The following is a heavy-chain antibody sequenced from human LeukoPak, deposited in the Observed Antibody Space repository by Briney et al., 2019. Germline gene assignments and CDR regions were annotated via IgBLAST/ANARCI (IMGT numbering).Heavy chain of an antibody. J-gene: IGHJ4*02. Sequence: GGSLRLSCAASGFTFSSYGMHWVRQAPGKGLEWVAVIWYDGSNKYYADSVKGRFTISRDNSKNTLYLQMNSLRAEDTAVYYCARDVGWLQSDYWGQGTLVTVSS. CDR3: ARDVGWLQSDY. V-gene: IGHV3-33*01. CDR1: GFTFSSYG. CDR2: IWYDGSNK. D-gene: IGHD5-24*01.